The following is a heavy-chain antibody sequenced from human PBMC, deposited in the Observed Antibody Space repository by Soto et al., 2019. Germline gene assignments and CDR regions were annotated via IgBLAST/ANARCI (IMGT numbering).Heavy chain of an antibody. CDR3: ARDSRYYDILTGRQGGYYYYYYMDV. CDR1: GFTVSSNY. V-gene: IGHV3-66*01. Sequence: EVQLVESGGGLVQPGGSLRLSCAASGFTVSSNYMSWVRQAPGKGLEWVSVIYSGGSTYYADSVKGRFTISRDNSKNTLYLQMNSLRAEDTAVYYCARDSRYYDILTGRQGGYYYYYYMDVWGKGTTVTVSS. CDR2: IYSGGST. D-gene: IGHD3-9*01. J-gene: IGHJ6*03.